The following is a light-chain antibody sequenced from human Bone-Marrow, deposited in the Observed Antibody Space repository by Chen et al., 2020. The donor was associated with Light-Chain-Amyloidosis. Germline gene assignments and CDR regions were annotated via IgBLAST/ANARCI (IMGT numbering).Light chain of an antibody. J-gene: IGLJ3*02. Sequence: SYELTQPPSVSVSPGQTARITCTGDALPKQYVYWFQQKPGQAPVLVMYKDNERPSGIPERFAGASSGTTVTLTISRVQTEDEADYYCQSTDSTATYGVFGGGTQLTVL. CDR3: QSTDSTATYGV. CDR1: ALPKQY. CDR2: KDN. V-gene: IGLV3-25*03.